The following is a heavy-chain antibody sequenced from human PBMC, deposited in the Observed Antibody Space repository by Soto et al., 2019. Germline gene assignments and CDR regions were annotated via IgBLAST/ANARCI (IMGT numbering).Heavy chain of an antibody. CDR1: GGSISSSSYY. V-gene: IGHV4-30-4*01. J-gene: IGHJ5*02. D-gene: IGHD5-12*01. CDR2: IYYSGST. Sequence: PSETLSLTCTVSGGSISSSSYYWSWIRQPPGKGLEWIGYIYYSGSTYYNPSLKSRVTISVDTSKNQFSLKLSSVTAADTAVYYCARDGAETATIGWFDPWGQGTLVTVSS. CDR3: ARDGAETATIGWFDP.